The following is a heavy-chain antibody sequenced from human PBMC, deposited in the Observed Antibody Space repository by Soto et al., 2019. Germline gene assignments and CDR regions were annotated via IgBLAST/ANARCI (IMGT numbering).Heavy chain of an antibody. J-gene: IGHJ4*02. Sequence: ESGGGLVKTSGSLRIACAASGFTFSDYYMSWVRQAPGKGLEWVSYISSSGNTIYYADSVKGRFTISRDNAKNSVYLQMNCLRAEDTALYFCAKMSSENYYDPVFSWGQGTLVTVSS. CDR3: AKMSSENYYDPVFS. CDR1: GFTFSDYY. D-gene: IGHD3-22*01. V-gene: IGHV3-11*01. CDR2: ISSSGNTI.